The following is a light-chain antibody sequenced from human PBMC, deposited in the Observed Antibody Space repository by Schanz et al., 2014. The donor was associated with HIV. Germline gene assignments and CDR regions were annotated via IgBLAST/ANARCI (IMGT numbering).Light chain of an antibody. J-gene: IGLJ3*02. Sequence: QSALTQSASVSGSPGQSITIPCTGTSSDVGGYNYVAWYQQHPGKAPKLMIYDVSDRPSGVSNRFSGSKSGSTASLAIFGLQAEDEADYYCSSYTTNGTWLFGGGTKLTVL. CDR2: DVS. V-gene: IGLV2-14*03. CDR3: SSYTTNGTWL. CDR1: SSDVGGYNY.